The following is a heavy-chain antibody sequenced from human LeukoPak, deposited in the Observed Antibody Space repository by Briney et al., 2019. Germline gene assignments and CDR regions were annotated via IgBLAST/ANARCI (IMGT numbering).Heavy chain of an antibody. V-gene: IGHV1-69*15. CDR2: IMPIFGTA. CDR3: ARGSEHMVRGVYFDY. CDR1: GGTFSSYA. J-gene: IGHJ4*02. Sequence: ASVKVSCKASGGTFSSYAISWVRQAPGQGLEWMGRIMPIFGTANYAQKFQGRVTITADESTSTAYMELSSLRSEDTAVYYCARGSEHMVRGVYFDYWGQGTLVTVSS. D-gene: IGHD3-10*01.